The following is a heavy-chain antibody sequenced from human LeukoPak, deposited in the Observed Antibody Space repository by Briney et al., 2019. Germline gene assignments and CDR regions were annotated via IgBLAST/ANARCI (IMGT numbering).Heavy chain of an antibody. CDR2: IYTTGST. CDR1: GGSFSSYY. D-gene: IGHD6-6*01. V-gene: IGHV4-4*07. CDR3: ATRIGGGSSYYFDY. J-gene: IGHJ4*02. Sequence: PSETLSLTCTVSGGSFSSYYWSWIRQPAGRGLEWIGRIYTTGSTNYNPPLKSRVSMSVDTSKNQFSLKLSSVTAADTAVYYCATRIGGGSSYYFDYWGQGTLVTVSS.